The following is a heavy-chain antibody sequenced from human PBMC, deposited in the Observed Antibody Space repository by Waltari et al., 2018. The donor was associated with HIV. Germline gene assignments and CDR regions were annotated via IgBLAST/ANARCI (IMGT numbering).Heavy chain of an antibody. CDR3: AAGGNIAVPGLADNWLDP. J-gene: IGHJ5*02. CDR2: IWYDANEK. CDR1: GFHFGSYG. V-gene: IGHV3-33*01. D-gene: IGHD6-19*01. Sequence: QAQLVESGGGVGQDGTSLRLSCFAPGFHFGSYGLHWVRQAPGRGLEWVALIWYDANEKYYADSVKGRFTISRDNSRNTVNLQMNSVSGEDTAVYYCAAGGNIAVPGLADNWLDPWGQGTRVTVSS.